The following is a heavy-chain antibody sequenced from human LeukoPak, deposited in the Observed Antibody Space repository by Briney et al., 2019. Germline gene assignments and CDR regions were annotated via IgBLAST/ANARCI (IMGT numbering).Heavy chain of an antibody. CDR2: IAGGGSST. CDR3: AKDGYEKWLLPYYYYGMDV. V-gene: IGHV3-23*01. D-gene: IGHD3-22*01. J-gene: IGHJ6*02. CDR1: GFTVSFYA. Sequence: GGSLRLSCAASGFTVSFYAMSWVRQAPGKGLEWVSVIAGGGSSTYYADSVKGRFTISRDNSKNTLYLRMNSLRAEDTAVYYCAKDGYEKWLLPYYYYGMDVWGQGTTVTVSS.